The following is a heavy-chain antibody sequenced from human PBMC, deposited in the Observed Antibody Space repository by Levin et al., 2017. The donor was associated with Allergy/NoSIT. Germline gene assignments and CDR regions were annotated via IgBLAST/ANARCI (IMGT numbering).Heavy chain of an antibody. CDR3: ARQLGNFWSGYNYFDY. V-gene: IGHV3-48*03. Sequence: SCAASGFTFSSYEMNWVRRAPGKGLEWVSYISSTGSTIYSADSVNGRFTISIDNAKNSLYLHMNSLRAEDTAVYYCARQLGNFWSGYNYFDYCGQGALVTVSS. J-gene: IGHJ4*02. CDR2: ISSTGSTI. D-gene: IGHD3-3*01. CDR1: GFTFSSYE.